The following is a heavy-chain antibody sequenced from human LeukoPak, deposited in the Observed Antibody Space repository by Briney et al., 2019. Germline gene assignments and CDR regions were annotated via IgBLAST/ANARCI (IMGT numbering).Heavy chain of an antibody. CDR2: IIPIFGIA. Sequence: SVKVSCKASGGTFSSYAISWVRQAPGQGLEWMGRIIPIFGIANYAQKFQGRVTVTADKSTSTAYMELSSLRSEDTAVYYCAQGSLRFLNGMDVWGQGTTVTVSS. V-gene: IGHV1-69*04. CDR3: AQGSLRFLNGMDV. J-gene: IGHJ6*02. D-gene: IGHD3-3*01. CDR1: GGTFSSYA.